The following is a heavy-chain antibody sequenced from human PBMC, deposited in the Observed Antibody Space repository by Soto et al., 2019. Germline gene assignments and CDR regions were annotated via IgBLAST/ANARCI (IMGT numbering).Heavy chain of an antibody. J-gene: IGHJ4*02. CDR2: IRPSGGRT. CDR1: GYAFTNYY. V-gene: IGHV1-46*01. CDR3: AREPNESYYFDY. D-gene: IGHD5-18*01. Sequence: ASVKVSCKASGYAFTNYYIHWVRQAPGQGLEWLGIIRPSGGRTEYAQRFQGRVTMTRDTSTSTVYMELTSLTSEDTAVYYCAREPNESYYFDYWGQGTLVTVSS.